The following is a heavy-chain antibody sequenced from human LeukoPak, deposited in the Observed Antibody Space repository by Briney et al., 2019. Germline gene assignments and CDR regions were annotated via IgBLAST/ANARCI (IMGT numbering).Heavy chain of an antibody. CDR2: INPGGGGT. D-gene: IGHD3-9*01. J-gene: IGHJ4*02. V-gene: IGHV1-2*02. CDR3: ARDDHATGYYPLDY. CDR1: GYTFTGYY. Sequence: GASVKVSCKASGYTFTGYYMHWVRQAPGQGLEWMGWINPGGGGTNYAQKFQGRVTLTRDTSISTAYMELSRLQSDDTAVYYCARDDHATGYYPLDYWGQGTLVTVSS.